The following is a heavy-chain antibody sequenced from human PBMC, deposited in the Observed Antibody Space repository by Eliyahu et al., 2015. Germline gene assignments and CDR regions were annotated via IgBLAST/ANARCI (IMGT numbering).Heavy chain of an antibody. D-gene: IGHD3-9*01. J-gene: IGHJ4*02. Sequence: QVQLQESGPGLVKPSATLSLTXXVSXDSMRSGFYWGWIRRPPGKGLEWIGNIYRSGSTHYNPSLKSRVTISLETSKNQFSLKMTSVTAADTATYYCAGTRFDWLLALDYWGQGILVTVSS. V-gene: IGHV4-38-2*01. CDR1: XDSMRSGFY. CDR2: IYRSGST. CDR3: AGTRFDWLLALDY.